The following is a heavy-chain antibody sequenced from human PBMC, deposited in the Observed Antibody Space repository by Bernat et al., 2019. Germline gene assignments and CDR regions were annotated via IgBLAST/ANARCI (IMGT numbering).Heavy chain of an antibody. CDR2: IKEDGSEK. D-gene: IGHD3-22*01. V-gene: IGHV3-7*01. J-gene: IGHJ4*02. CDR3: ARDNYDTSPLDY. CDR1: GFTFSHYW. Sequence: DVQLVESGGGLVQPGGSLRLSCAASGFTFSHYWMSWVRQAPGKGLEWVANIKEDGSEKYLVDSGKGRFTISRENAKNSLYLQMNSLRAEDTAVYFCARDNYDTSPLDYWGQGTLVSVSS.